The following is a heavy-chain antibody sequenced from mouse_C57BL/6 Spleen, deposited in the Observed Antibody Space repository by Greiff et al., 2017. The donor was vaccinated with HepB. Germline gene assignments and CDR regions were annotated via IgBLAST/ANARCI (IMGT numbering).Heavy chain of an antibody. Sequence: EVKLVESGGGLVKPGGSLKLSCAASGFTFSDYGMHWVRQAPEKGLEWVAYISSGSSTIYYADTVKGRFTISRDNAKNTLFLQMTSLRSEDTAMYYCAIHYAYAMDYWGQGTSVTVSS. D-gene: IGHD1-1*02. J-gene: IGHJ4*01. CDR2: ISSGSSTI. CDR3: AIHYAYAMDY. CDR1: GFTFSDYG. V-gene: IGHV5-17*01.